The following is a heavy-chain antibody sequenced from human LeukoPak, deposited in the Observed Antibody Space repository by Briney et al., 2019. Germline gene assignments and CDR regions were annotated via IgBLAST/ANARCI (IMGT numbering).Heavy chain of an antibody. J-gene: IGHJ5*02. CDR3: ATSGYYADNWFDP. D-gene: IGHD3-22*01. Sequence: SETLSLTCTVSGGSISSYYWSWIRQPPGKGLEWIGYIYYSGSTSYNPSLKSRVTISVDTSKNQFSLKLSSVTAADTAVYYCATSGYYADNWFDPWGQGTLVTVSS. CDR1: GGSISSYY. V-gene: IGHV4-59*01. CDR2: IYYSGST.